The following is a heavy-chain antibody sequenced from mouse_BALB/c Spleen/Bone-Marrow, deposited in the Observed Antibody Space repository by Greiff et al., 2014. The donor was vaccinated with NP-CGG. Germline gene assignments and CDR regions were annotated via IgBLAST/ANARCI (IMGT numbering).Heavy chain of an antibody. D-gene: IGHD2-1*01. Sequence: QVQLQQSGAELVRPGVSVKISCKGSGYTFTDYAMHWVKQSHAKSPEWIGVISTYYGDASYNQKFKGKATMTVDKSSSTAYMELARQTSEDSAIYYCASGNYYYAMDYWGQGTSVTVSS. J-gene: IGHJ4*01. CDR2: ISTYYGDA. V-gene: IGHV1S137*01. CDR1: GYTFTDYA. CDR3: ASGNYYYAMDY.